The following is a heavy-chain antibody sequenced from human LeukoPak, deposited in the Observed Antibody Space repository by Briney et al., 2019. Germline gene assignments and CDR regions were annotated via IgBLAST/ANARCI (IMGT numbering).Heavy chain of an antibody. D-gene: IGHD7-27*01. CDR3: ARGSANWGSPFDY. Sequence: ASVKVSCKASGYTFTSYDINWVRQAPGQGLEWMGWINPNSGGTNYAQKFQGRVTMTRDTSISTAYMELSRLRSDDTAVYYCARGSANWGSPFDYWGQGTLVTVSS. V-gene: IGHV1-2*02. CDR1: GYTFTSYD. CDR2: INPNSGGT. J-gene: IGHJ4*02.